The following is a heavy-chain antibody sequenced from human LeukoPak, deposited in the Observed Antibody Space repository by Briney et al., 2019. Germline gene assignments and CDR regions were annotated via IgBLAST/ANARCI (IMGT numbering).Heavy chain of an antibody. CDR2: ISPDGETT. V-gene: IGHV3-23*01. J-gene: IGHJ4*02. CDR1: GFSVSNFG. Sequence: GGSLRLSCAVSGFSVSNFGMSWVRQAPGKGLDWISAISPDGETTYYADSVRGRFIISRDNSKNTLYLQLSSLRVEDTAVYYCALGKSSGWYPYWGQGSLVSVSS. D-gene: IGHD6-19*01. CDR3: ALGKSSGWYPY.